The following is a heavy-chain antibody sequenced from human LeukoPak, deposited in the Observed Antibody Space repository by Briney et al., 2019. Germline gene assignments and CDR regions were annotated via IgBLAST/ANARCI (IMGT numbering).Heavy chain of an antibody. CDR3: ARVNKVVVVDYNWFDP. CDR1: GGSISSGAYY. Sequence: LQTLSLTCTVSGGSISSGAYYWSWIRQHPGKGLEWIGYIYYSGSTNYNPSLKSRVTISVDTSKNQFSLKLSSVTAADTAVYYCARVNKVVVVDYNWFDPWGQGTLVTVSS. V-gene: IGHV4-31*03. D-gene: IGHD2-2*01. CDR2: IYYSGST. J-gene: IGHJ5*02.